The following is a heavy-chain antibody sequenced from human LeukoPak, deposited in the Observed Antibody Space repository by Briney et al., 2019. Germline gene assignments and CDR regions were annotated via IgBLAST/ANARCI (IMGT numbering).Heavy chain of an antibody. J-gene: IGHJ4*02. Sequence: SETLSLTCTVSGGSISSYYWSWIRQPPGRGLEWIGYIYYSGSTNYNPSLKSRVTISVDTSKNQFSLKLSSVTAADTAVYYCARDSGYVLQDYWGQGTLVTVSS. CDR1: GGSISSYY. D-gene: IGHD5-12*01. CDR2: IYYSGST. V-gene: IGHV4-59*08. CDR3: ARDSGYVLQDY.